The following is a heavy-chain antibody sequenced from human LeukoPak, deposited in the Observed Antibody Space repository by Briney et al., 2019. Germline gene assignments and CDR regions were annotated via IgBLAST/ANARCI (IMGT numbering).Heavy chain of an antibody. CDR1: GGSISSSSYY. CDR3: VRHGRFGSDDWFDP. J-gene: IGHJ5*02. D-gene: IGHD3-10*01. CDR2: IYYSGST. Sequence: SETLSLTCTVSGGSISSSSYYWGWIRRPPGKGLEWIGSIYYSGSTYYNPSLKSRVTISVDTSKNQFSLKLSSVTAADTAVYYCVRHGRFGSDDWFDPWGQGTLVTVSS. V-gene: IGHV4-39*01.